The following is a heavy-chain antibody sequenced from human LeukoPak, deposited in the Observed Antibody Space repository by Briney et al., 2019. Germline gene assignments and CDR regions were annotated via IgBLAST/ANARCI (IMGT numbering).Heavy chain of an antibody. CDR1: GGSISSGGYY. V-gene: IGHV4-39*01. Sequence: SQTLSLTCTVSGGSISSGGYYWGWIRQPPGKGLEWIGSIYYSGSTYDNPSLKSRVTISVDTSKNQFSLKLSSVTAADTAVYYCARRRFSSGWYPFDYWGQGTLVTVSS. CDR2: IYYSGST. J-gene: IGHJ4*02. CDR3: ARRRFSSGWYPFDY. D-gene: IGHD6-19*01.